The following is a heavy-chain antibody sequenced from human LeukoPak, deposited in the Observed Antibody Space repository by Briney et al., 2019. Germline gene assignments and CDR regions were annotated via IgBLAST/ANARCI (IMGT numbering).Heavy chain of an antibody. D-gene: IGHD2-21*02. Sequence: SQTLSLTCTVSGGSISSGSYYWSWIRQPAGKGLEWIGRIYTSGSTNYNPSLKSRVTISVDTSKNQFSLKLSSVTAADTAVYYCARGGYCGGDCYFYYWGQGTLVTVSS. CDR1: GGSISSGSYY. J-gene: IGHJ4*02. CDR2: IYTSGST. V-gene: IGHV4-61*02. CDR3: ARGGYCGGDCYFYY.